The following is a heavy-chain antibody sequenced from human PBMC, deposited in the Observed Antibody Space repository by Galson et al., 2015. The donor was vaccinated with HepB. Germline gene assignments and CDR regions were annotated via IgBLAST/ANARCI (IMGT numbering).Heavy chain of an antibody. CDR3: ASLPDIVVVPASGGYGVDV. CDR1: GYTLTSYG. Sequence: SVKVSCKASGYTLTSYGISWVRQAPGQGLEWMGWISAYNGNTNYAQKLQGRVTMTTDTSTSTAYMELRSLRSDDTAVYYCASLPDIVVVPASGGYGVDVWGQGTTVTVSS. J-gene: IGHJ6*02. CDR2: ISAYNGNT. D-gene: IGHD2-2*01. V-gene: IGHV1-18*01.